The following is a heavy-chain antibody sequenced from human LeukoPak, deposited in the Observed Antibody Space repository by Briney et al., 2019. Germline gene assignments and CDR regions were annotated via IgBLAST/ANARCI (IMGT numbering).Heavy chain of an antibody. D-gene: IGHD3-22*01. CDR2: ISADGRST. Sequence: GGSLRLSCAASGFTFRTYWINWVRQAPGKGLIWVSRISADGRSTSYADSVKGRFTISRDNAKNTLYLQMHSLRAEDTAVYYCAAFYYDPAYWGQGTLVTVSS. CDR1: GFTFRTYW. J-gene: IGHJ4*02. CDR3: AAFYYDPAY. V-gene: IGHV3-74*01.